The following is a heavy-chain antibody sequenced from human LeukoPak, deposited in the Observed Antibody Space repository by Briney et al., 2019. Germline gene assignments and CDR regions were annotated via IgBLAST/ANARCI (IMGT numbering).Heavy chain of an antibody. CDR1: GGTFSSYA. V-gene: IGHV1-69*05. J-gene: IGHJ4*02. D-gene: IGHD3-3*01. CDR2: IIPIFGTA. CDR3: ARGGITYYDFWSGYY. Sequence: SVKVSCKASGGTFSSYAISWVRQAPGQGLEWMGGIIPIFGTANYAQKFQGRVTITTDESTSTAYMELSSLRSEDTAVYYCARGGITYYDFWSGYYWGQGTLVTVSS.